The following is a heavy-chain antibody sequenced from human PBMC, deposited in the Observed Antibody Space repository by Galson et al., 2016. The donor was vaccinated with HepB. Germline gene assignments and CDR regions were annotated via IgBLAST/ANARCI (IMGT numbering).Heavy chain of an antibody. Sequence: SLRLSCAAPGFTFSSRSMNWVRQAPGKGLEWVSSISSSSSHIYYVDSVKGRFTISRDNAKNSLYLQMTSLRVEDTAVYYCGRENSGRGLAPFDYWGQGSLVTVSS. V-gene: IGHV3-21*01. CDR2: ISSSSSHI. J-gene: IGHJ4*02. CDR1: GFTFSSRS. D-gene: IGHD1-26*01. CDR3: GRENSGRGLAPFDY.